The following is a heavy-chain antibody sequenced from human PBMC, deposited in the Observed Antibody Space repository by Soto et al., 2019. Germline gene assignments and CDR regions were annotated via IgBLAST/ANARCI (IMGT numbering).Heavy chain of an antibody. Sequence: ASVKVSCKASGYTFTSYGISWVRQAPGQGLEWMGWISGYNGNTNYAQKLQGRVTMTTDTSKSTAYMELRGLRSDDTAVYYCARAKQLAREDFDYWGQGTLVTVSS. J-gene: IGHJ4*02. CDR1: GYTFTSYG. CDR3: ARAKQLAREDFDY. D-gene: IGHD6-6*01. CDR2: ISGYNGNT. V-gene: IGHV1-18*01.